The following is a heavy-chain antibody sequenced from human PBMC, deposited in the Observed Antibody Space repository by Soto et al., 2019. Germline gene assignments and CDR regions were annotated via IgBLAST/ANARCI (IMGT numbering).Heavy chain of an antibody. J-gene: IGHJ4*02. Sequence: GRSLRLSCAASVFTFSTYAMTWVRQAPGRGLEWVSTILHDETPFYTDSVKGRFTISRDNVRGTLYLQMNGLRVEDAALYFCAKDLFPTSGQRFFFESWGQGSLVTVSS. V-gene: IGHV3-23*01. D-gene: IGHD2-21*01. CDR3: AKDLFPTSGQRFFFES. CDR2: ILHDETP. CDR1: VFTFSTYA.